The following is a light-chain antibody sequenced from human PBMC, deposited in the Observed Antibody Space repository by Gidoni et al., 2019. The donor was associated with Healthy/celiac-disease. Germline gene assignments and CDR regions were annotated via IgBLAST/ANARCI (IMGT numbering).Light chain of an antibody. CDR1: SLRSYY. V-gene: IGLV3-19*01. CDR2: GKN. CDR3: NSRDSSGNHQV. Sequence: SSELTQDPAVSVALGQTVRITCQGDSLRSYYASWYQQKPGQAPVLVIYGKNNRPSGIPDRSSGSSSGITASLTITGAQAEDEADYYCNSRDSSGNHQVFGTGTKVTVL. J-gene: IGLJ1*01.